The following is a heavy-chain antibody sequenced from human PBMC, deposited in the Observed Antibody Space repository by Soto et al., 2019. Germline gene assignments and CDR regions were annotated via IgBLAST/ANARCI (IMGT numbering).Heavy chain of an antibody. CDR3: ARYYYGSGSYLGDYGMDV. V-gene: IGHV1-46*03. Sequence: QVQLVQSGAEVKKPGASVKVSCKASGYTFTSYYMHWVRQAPGQGLEWMGIINPSGGSTSYAQKFQGRVTMIRDTFTSTVYMEVSSLRSEDTAVYYCARYYYGSGSYLGDYGMDVWGQGTTVTVSS. D-gene: IGHD3-10*01. J-gene: IGHJ6*02. CDR2: INPSGGST. CDR1: GYTFTSYY.